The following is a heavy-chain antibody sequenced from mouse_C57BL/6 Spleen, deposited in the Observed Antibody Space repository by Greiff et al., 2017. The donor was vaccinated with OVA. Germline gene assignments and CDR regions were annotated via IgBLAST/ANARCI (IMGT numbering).Heavy chain of an antibody. J-gene: IGHJ4*01. CDR1: GYSITSGYY. CDR3: SRDDYDDYAMDY. Sequence: EVKLMESGPGLVKPSQSLSLTCSVTGYSITSGYYWNWIRQFPGNKLEWMGYISYDGSNNYHPSLKNRISITRDTTKNQFFLKLNSVTTEDTATYYCSRDDYDDYAMDYWGQGTSVTVSS. V-gene: IGHV3-6*01. CDR2: ISYDGSN. D-gene: IGHD2-4*01.